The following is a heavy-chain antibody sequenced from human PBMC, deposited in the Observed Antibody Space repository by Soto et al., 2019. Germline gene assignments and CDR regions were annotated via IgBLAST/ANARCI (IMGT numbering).Heavy chain of an antibody. J-gene: IGHJ3*02. D-gene: IGHD2-15*01. CDR1: GGSFSGYY. V-gene: IGHV4-34*01. CDR2: INHSGST. Sequence: PSETLSLTCAVYGGSFSGYYWSWIRQPPGKGLEWIGEINHSGSTNYNPSLKSRVTISVDTSKNQFSLKLSSVTAADTAVYYCARDVIVVVVAASQSDAFDIWGQGTMVTVSS. CDR3: ARDVIVVVVAASQSDAFDI.